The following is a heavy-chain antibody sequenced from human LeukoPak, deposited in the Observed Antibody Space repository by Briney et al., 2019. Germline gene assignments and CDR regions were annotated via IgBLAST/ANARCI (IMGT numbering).Heavy chain of an antibody. CDR3: ARRGNCWFDP. Sequence: GESLKISCKGSGYSFTNYWIGWVHQMPGKGLEWMGIIYPGDSDTRYSPSFQGQVTISADTSISTAYLQWSSLKASDTAIYYCARRGNCWFDPWGQGTLVTVSS. CDR1: GYSFTNYW. CDR2: IYPGDSDT. J-gene: IGHJ5*02. V-gene: IGHV5-51*07. D-gene: IGHD1-7*01.